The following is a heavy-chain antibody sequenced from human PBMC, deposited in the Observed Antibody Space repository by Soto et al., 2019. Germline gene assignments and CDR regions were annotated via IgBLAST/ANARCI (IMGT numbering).Heavy chain of an antibody. CDR3: AREGRGKKAGYNGLVSLGY. V-gene: IGHV1-69*06. CDR1: GSRFSNYV. Sequence: QVQLVQSGAEVKTPGSSLKVSCKVSGSRFSNYVISWVRQAPGHGLEGLGRIIPIFNSKKYAQNFQGRVTITADKSTRTASLELSSLSSDDTAVDYCAREGRGKKAGYNGLVSLGYWGQGTLVTVSS. J-gene: IGHJ4*02. D-gene: IGHD2-2*02. CDR2: IIPIFNSK.